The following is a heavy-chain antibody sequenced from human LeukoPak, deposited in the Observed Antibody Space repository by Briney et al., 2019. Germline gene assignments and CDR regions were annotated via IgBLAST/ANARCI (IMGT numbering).Heavy chain of an antibody. J-gene: IGHJ4*02. D-gene: IGHD5-18*01. CDR3: ARLYSYGYVAYFDY. CDR1: GGSFSGYY. Sequence: SETLSLICAVYGGSFSGYYWSWIRQPPGKGLEWIGEINHSGSTNYNPSLKSRVTISVDTSKNQFSLKLSSVTAADTAVYYCARLYSYGYVAYFDYWGQGTLVTVSS. CDR2: INHSGST. V-gene: IGHV4-34*01.